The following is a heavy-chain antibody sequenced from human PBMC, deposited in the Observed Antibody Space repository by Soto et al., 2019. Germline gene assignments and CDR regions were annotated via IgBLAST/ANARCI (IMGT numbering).Heavy chain of an antibody. CDR1: GYSISKGYY. J-gene: IGHJ4*02. CDR3: AAQRGGYSYGFDY. CDR2: IYHSGRT. D-gene: IGHD5-18*01. Sequence: SETLSLTCAVSGYSISKGYYWGWIRQPPVKGLEWIATIYHSGRTYYNPSLKSRVTMSLDTSKNQFSLKLSSVTAADTAVYYCAAQRGGYSYGFDYWGQGSLVTVSS. V-gene: IGHV4-38-2*01.